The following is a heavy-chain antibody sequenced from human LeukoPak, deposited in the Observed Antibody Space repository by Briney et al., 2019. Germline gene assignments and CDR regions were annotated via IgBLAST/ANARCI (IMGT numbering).Heavy chain of an antibody. CDR2: ISGSGDST. CDR1: GFTVSSNY. J-gene: IGHJ4*02. CDR3: AKAGAVVVVAAKYFDY. V-gene: IGHV3-23*01. D-gene: IGHD2-15*01. Sequence: GGSLRLSCAASGFTVSSNYMNWVRQAPGKGLEWVSAISGSGDSTYYADSVKGRFTISRDNSKNTLYLQMNSLRAEDTAVYYCAKAGAVVVVAAKYFDYWGQGTLVTVSS.